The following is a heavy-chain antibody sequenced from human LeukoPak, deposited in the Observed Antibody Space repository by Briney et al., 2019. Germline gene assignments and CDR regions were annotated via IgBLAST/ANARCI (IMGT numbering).Heavy chain of an antibody. D-gene: IGHD5-18*01. Sequence: SETLSLTCTVSGGSISSSSAYWGWLRQPPGKGLEWIGSIYYSKNTYYNPSLKSRVTISADTSKNQFSLTLGSVSATDTAVYYCVSPRGFSYGYFDYWGQGTLVTVSS. V-gene: IGHV4-39*01. CDR1: GGSISSSSAY. CDR2: IYYSKNT. CDR3: VSPRGFSYGYFDY. J-gene: IGHJ4*02.